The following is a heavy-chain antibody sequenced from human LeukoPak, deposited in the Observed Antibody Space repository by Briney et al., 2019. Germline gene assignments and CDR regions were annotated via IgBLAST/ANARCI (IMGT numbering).Heavy chain of an antibody. Sequence: GGSLRLSCAASGFTFSSYWMSWVRQAPGKGLEWVANIKQDGSEKYYVDSVKGRFTISRDNAKNSLYLQMNSLRAEDTAVYYCARARAKAAAGPNWFDPWGQGTLVTVSS. CDR2: IKQDGSEK. J-gene: IGHJ5*02. D-gene: IGHD6-13*01. CDR3: ARARAKAAAGPNWFDP. CDR1: GFTFSSYW. V-gene: IGHV3-7*01.